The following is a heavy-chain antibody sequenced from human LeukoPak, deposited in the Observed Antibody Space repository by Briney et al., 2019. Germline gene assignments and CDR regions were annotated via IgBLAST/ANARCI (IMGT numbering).Heavy chain of an antibody. CDR2: FDTADGGT. V-gene: IGHV1-24*01. D-gene: IGHD3-22*01. Sequence: ASVKVSCKVSGYTLTELSRHRVRQAPGKGIEWMGGFDTADGGTIYAQKFEGRVSMTEDTSTHTAYMELSSLRSEDTAVYYCATYNYYDSSGYYYFDYWGQGTLVTASS. CDR1: GYTLTELS. CDR3: ATYNYYDSSGYYYFDY. J-gene: IGHJ4*02.